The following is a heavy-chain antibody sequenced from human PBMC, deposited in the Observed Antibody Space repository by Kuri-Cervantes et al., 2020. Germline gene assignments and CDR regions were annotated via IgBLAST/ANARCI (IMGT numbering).Heavy chain of an antibody. CDR2: ISSSGSTI. Sequence: GGSLRLSCAASGFTFSSYSMNWVRQAPGKGLEWVSYISSSGSTIYYADSVKGRFTISRDNSKNTLYLQMNSLRAEDTAVYYCAKNYLGYCSGGSCYDAFDIWGQGTMVTVSS. CDR3: AKNYLGYCSGGSCYDAFDI. J-gene: IGHJ3*02. V-gene: IGHV3-48*01. D-gene: IGHD2-15*01. CDR1: GFTFSSYS.